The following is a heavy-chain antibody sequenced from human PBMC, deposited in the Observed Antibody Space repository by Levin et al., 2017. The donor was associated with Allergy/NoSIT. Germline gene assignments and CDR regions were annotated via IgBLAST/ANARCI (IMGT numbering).Heavy chain of an antibody. D-gene: IGHD7-27*01. CDR3: ARDLLTGEDY. J-gene: IGHJ4*02. CDR2: IYYSGST. Sequence: SCTVSGGSISSGGYYWSWIRQHPGKGLEWIGYIYYSGSTYYNPSLKSRVTISVDTSKNQFSLKLSSVTAADTAVYYCARDLLTGEDYWGQGTLVTVSS. CDR1: GGSISSGGYY. V-gene: IGHV4-31*03.